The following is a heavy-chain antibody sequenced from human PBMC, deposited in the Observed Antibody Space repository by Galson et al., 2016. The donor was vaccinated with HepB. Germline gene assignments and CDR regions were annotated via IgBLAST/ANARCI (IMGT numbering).Heavy chain of an antibody. V-gene: IGHV1-18*01. Sequence: SVKVSCKASGYTFTTYGISWVRQAPGQGLEWMGWISAYYGKTHYAQKFQDRVTLTRDTSTGTAYLDLWSLTSDDTAVYYCAREDWTPRYYFNGMDVWGQGTTVTVSS. CDR2: ISAYYGKT. J-gene: IGHJ6*02. D-gene: IGHD3-10*01. CDR3: AREDWTPRYYFNGMDV. CDR1: GYTFTTYG.